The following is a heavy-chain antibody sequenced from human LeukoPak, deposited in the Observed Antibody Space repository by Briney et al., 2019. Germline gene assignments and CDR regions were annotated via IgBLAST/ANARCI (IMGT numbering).Heavy chain of an antibody. CDR2: INSGGNT. CDR3: ARLLYYYDSSIYQRYFDY. J-gene: IGHJ4*02. D-gene: IGHD3-22*01. V-gene: IGHV3-53*01. CDR1: GFTVSSNY. Sequence: HPGGSLRLSCAASGFTVSSNYMNWVRQAPGKGLEWASIINSGGNTHYADSVKGRFTISRDNSQNTLYLQMNSLRPEDTAVYYCARLLYYYDSSIYQRYFDYWGQGTLVTVSS.